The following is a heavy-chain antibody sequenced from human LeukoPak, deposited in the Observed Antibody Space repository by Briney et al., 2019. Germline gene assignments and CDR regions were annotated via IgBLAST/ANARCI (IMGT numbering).Heavy chain of an antibody. CDR3: AREHDYGADY. V-gene: IGHV1-46*01. CDR2: VNPSGGST. D-gene: IGHD4-17*01. J-gene: IGHJ4*02. Sequence: ASVKVSCKASGYAFTSYYMHWVRRAPGQGLEWMGIVNPSGGSTSYAQKFQGRVTMTRDMSTSTVYMELSSLRSEDTAVYYCAREHDYGADYWGQGTLVTVSS. CDR1: GYAFTSYY.